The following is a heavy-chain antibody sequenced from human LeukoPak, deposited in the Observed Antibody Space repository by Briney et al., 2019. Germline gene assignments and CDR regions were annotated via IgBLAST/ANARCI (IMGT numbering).Heavy chain of an antibody. Sequence: SETLSLTCTVSVGSINSYYWSWIRQPAAKGLEWIGRIYSSGSTNYNPSLKSQVSMSVDTSKNQFSLKLTSVTAADTAVYYCARGGKATVVTMWGQGILVTVSS. J-gene: IGHJ4*02. CDR1: VGSINSYY. V-gene: IGHV4-4*07. CDR2: IYSSGST. D-gene: IGHD4-23*01. CDR3: ARGGKATVVTM.